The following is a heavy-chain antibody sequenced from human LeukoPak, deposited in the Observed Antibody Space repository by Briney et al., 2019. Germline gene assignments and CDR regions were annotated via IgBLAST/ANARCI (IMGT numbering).Heavy chain of an antibody. Sequence: ASVKVSCKASGYTFTSYDINWVRQATGQGLEWMGWMNPNSGNTGYAQKFQGRVTITRNTSISTACMELSSLRSEDTAAYYCARYYSGWYYFDYWGQGTLVTVSS. J-gene: IGHJ4*02. V-gene: IGHV1-8*03. CDR2: MNPNSGNT. CDR3: ARYYSGWYYFDY. CDR1: GYTFTSYD. D-gene: IGHD6-19*01.